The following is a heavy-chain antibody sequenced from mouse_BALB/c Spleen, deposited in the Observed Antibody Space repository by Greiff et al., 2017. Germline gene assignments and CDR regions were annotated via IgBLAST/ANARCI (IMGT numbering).Heavy chain of an antibody. D-gene: IGHD4-1*02. CDR1: GFTFSNYW. CDR2: IRLKSNNYAT. Sequence: EVQVEESGGGLVQPGGSMKLSCVASGFTFSNYWMNWVRQSPEKGLEWVAEIRLKSNNYATHYAESVKGRFTISRDDSKSSVYLQMNNLRAEDTGIYYCTRNWDGYYFDYWGQGTTLTVSA. CDR3: TRNWDGYYFDY. J-gene: IGHJ2*01. V-gene: IGHV6-6*02.